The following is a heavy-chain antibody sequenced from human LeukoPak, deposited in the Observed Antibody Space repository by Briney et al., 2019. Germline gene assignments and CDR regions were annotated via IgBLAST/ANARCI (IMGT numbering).Heavy chain of an antibody. J-gene: IGHJ4*02. CDR3: ARDFGTTGWHTFDY. V-gene: IGHV6-1*01. Sequence: SQTLSHTFVVSGDSVSSKNGAWNWMRQSPSRGLEGLGSIYYRSKLYNDYAEPMEDRITISQDTSTNQSSLHLNSVTPDDTAVYYCARDFGTTGWHTFDYWGQGTLVTVSS. CDR1: GDSVSSKNGA. D-gene: IGHD6-19*01. CDR2: IYYRSKLYN.